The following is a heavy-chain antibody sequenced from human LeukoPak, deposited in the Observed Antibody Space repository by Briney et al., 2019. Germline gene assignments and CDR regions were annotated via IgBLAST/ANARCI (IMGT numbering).Heavy chain of an antibody. Sequence: ASVKVSCMASGYTFTGYYMHWVRQAPGEGLEWMGRINPNRGGKNYARKFRGGVTMSRDTSISTAYMELRRMRSDDTDVYYCARDNSRITMFGVVIIRRLMDVWGKGTTVTVSS. CDR3: ARDNSRITMFGVVIIRRLMDV. J-gene: IGHJ6*03. CDR2: INPNRGGK. V-gene: IGHV1-2*05. D-gene: IGHD3-3*01. CDR1: GYTFTGYY.